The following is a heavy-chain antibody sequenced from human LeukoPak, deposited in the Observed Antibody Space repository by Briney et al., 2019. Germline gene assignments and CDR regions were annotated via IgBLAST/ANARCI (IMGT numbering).Heavy chain of an antibody. CDR2: INTDGSRT. V-gene: IGHV3-74*03. CDR1: GFTFSSYW. Sequence: GSLRLSCAASGFTFSSYWMHWVRQAPGKGLVWVSRINTDGSRTTYADFVRGRFTISRDNTKNALYLQMSSLRAEDTAVYYCARDYVALGATNLDFWGQGTLVTVSS. D-gene: IGHD1-26*01. J-gene: IGHJ4*02. CDR3: ARDYVALGATNLDF.